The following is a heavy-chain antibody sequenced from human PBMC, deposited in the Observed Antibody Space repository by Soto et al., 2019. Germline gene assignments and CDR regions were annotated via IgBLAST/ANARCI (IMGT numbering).Heavy chain of an antibody. D-gene: IGHD2-15*01. CDR1: GASISSDNR. Sequence: PSETLSLTCAVCGASISSDNRWTWVRQPPGEVLEWIGEISQSVTTKYNPSLASRVTISVDKSKNQFSLRLTSMTAADTAVYYCAKKVPAALRLYYFFGLDVWGQGTTVTVSS. CDR3: AKKVPAALRLYYFFGLDV. V-gene: IGHV4-4*02. J-gene: IGHJ6*02. CDR2: ISQSVTT.